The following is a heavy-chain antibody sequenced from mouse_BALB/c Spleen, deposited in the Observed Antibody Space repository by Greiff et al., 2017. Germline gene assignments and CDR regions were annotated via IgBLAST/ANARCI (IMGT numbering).Heavy chain of an antibody. Sequence: EVMLVESGGGLVQPKGSLKLSCAASGFTFNTYAMHWVCQAPGKGLEWVARIRSKSNNYATYYADSVKDRFTISRDDSQSMLYLQMNNLKTEDTAMYYCVRGDYDDAMDYWGQGTSVTVSS. CDR1: GFTFNTYA. V-gene: IGHV10-3*03. D-gene: IGHD2-4*01. J-gene: IGHJ4*01. CDR2: IRSKSNNYAT. CDR3: VRGDYDDAMDY.